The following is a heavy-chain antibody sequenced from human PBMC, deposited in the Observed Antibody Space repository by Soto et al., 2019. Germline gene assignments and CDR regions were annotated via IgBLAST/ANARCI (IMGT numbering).Heavy chain of an antibody. CDR2: INAGNGNT. J-gene: IGHJ6*03. CDR1: GYTFTSYA. V-gene: IGHV1-3*01. CDR3: AIERGSQNFDRYYYYYYMDV. Sequence: QVQLVQSGAEVKKPGASVKVSCKASGYTFTSYAMHWVRQAPGQRLEWMGWINAGNGNTKYSQKFQGRVTITRDTPASTAYMELSSLRSEDTAVYYCAIERGSQNFDRYYYYYYMDVWGKGTTVTVSS. D-gene: IGHD3-9*01.